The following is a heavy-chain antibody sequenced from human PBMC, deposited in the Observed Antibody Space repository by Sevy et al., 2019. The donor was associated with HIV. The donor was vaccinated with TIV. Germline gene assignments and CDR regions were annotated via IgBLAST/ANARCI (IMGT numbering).Heavy chain of an antibody. CDR1: GFTFSSYA. V-gene: IGHV3-30-3*01. D-gene: IGHD6-13*01. CDR2: ISDDGSNK. CDR3: GSLPPSSSWYGFDY. Sequence: GGSLRLSCAASGFTFSSYAMHWVRHAPGQGLEWVAVISDDGSNKCYADSVKGRFTISRDNSKNTLYLQMNSLRAEDTAVYYCGSLPPSSSWYGFDYWGQGTLVTVSS. J-gene: IGHJ4*02.